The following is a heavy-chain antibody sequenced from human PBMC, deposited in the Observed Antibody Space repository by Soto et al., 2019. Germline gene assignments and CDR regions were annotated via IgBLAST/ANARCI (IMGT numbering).Heavy chain of an antibody. D-gene: IGHD3-22*01. CDR1: GYTFTSYA. CDR3: ASHYDSSGPTKGLDY. CDR2: INAGNGNT. V-gene: IGHV1-3*01. J-gene: IGHJ4*02. Sequence: ASVKVSCKASGYTFTSYAMHWVRQAPGQRLEWMGWINAGNGNTKYSQKFQGRVTITRDTSASTAYMELSSLRSEDTAVYYCASHYDSSGPTKGLDYWGQGTLVTVS.